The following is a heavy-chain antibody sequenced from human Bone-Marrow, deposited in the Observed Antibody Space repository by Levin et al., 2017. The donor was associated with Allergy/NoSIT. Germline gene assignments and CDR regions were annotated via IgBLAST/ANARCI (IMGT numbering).Heavy chain of an antibody. CDR2: IAPDGSQK. V-gene: IGHV3-7*01. J-gene: IGHJ4*02. CDR3: ATDRGWLSFGR. Sequence: PGGSLRLSCAASGFTFSGSWMTWVRQAPGKGLEFVANIAPDGSQKYYGDSVKGRFTISRDSAGSSLFLHMNDLRVEDTAVYYCATDRGWLSFGRWGQGTLVTVSS. D-gene: IGHD3-22*01. CDR1: GFTFSGSW.